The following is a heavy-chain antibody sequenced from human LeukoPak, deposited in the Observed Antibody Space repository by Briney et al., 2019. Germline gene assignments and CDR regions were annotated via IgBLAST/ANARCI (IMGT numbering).Heavy chain of an antibody. V-gene: IGHV4-34*01. CDR1: GGSFSGYS. CDR2: INHSGST. Sequence: PSETLSLTCAVSGGSFSGYSWSWIRQPPGRGLEWIGEINHSGSTTYNPSLKSRVTISVDTSKKKISLKLSSVTAADTAVYYCARATPLAIVVVPAAMSGGPDWFDPWGQGTLVTVSS. J-gene: IGHJ5*02. D-gene: IGHD2-2*01. CDR3: ARATPLAIVVVPAAMSGGPDWFDP.